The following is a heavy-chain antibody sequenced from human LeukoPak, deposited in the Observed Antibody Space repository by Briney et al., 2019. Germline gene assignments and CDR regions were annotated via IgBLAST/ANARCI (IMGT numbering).Heavy chain of an antibody. D-gene: IGHD2-2*01. J-gene: IGHJ4*02. CDR1: GFTFDDYA. V-gene: IGHV3-9*01. Sequence: GGSLGLSCAASGFTFDDYAMHWVRQAPGKGLEWVSGISWDGGSIGCADSVKGRFTISRDNAKNSLYLHMNSLRAEDTALYYCAKSAGGKILPAAPYFDYWGQGTLVTVSS. CDR2: ISWDGGSI. CDR3: AKSAGGKILPAAPYFDY.